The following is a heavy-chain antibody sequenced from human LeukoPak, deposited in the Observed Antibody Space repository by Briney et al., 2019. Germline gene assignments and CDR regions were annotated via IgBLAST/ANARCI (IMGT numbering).Heavy chain of an antibody. Sequence: PGGSLRLSCAGSGFTFSGSAMHWVRQAPGKGLEWVAIISYDGSNEYYADSVKGRFTISRDNSKNALYLQVDSPRAEDTAVYYCAIPGIAAAGETYLDYWGQGTLVTVSS. CDR2: ISYDGSNE. J-gene: IGHJ4*02. V-gene: IGHV3-30*04. CDR1: GFTFSGSA. D-gene: IGHD6-13*01. CDR3: AIPGIAAAGETYLDY.